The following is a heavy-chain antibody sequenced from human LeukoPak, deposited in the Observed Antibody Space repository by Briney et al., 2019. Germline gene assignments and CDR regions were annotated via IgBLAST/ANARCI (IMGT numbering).Heavy chain of an antibody. Sequence: GGSLRLSCAASEFTFRSYAMTWVRQAPGKGLEWVSSISGSGDTTYYADSTNYADSVKGRFTISRDNSENTLYLQMNSLRAEDTAVYYCAKVPLGSGSYYPYYYYMDVWGKGTTVTVSS. J-gene: IGHJ6*03. V-gene: IGHV3-23*01. D-gene: IGHD1-26*01. CDR3: AKVPLGSGSYYPYYYYMDV. CDR1: EFTFRSYA. CDR2: ISGSGDTT.